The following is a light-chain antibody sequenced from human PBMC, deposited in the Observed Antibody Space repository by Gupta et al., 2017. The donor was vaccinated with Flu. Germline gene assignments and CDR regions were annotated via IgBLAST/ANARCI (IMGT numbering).Light chain of an antibody. V-gene: IGKV3-11*01. Sequence: EIVLTQPPATLSLPPGERATLSCGASQSVSSYLAWYQQKPGQAPRLLIYDASNRATGIPARFSGSGSGTDFTLTISSLEPEDFAVYYCQQRSNWPRTFGQGTKVEIK. CDR2: DAS. CDR1: QSVSSY. J-gene: IGKJ1*01. CDR3: QQRSNWPRT.